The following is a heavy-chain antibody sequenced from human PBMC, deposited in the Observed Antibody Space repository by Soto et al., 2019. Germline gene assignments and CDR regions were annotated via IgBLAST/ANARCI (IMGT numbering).Heavy chain of an antibody. D-gene: IGHD2-2*01. Sequence: SQTLSLTCAISGDSVSSNSAAWNWIRQSPSRGLEWLGRTYYRSKWYNDYAVSVKSRITINPDTSKNQFSLQLNSVTPEDTAVYYCARDPYCSSTSCYGGWFDPWGQGTLVTVSS. CDR1: GDSVSSNSAA. CDR2: TYYRSKWYN. J-gene: IGHJ5*02. V-gene: IGHV6-1*01. CDR3: ARDPYCSSTSCYGGWFDP.